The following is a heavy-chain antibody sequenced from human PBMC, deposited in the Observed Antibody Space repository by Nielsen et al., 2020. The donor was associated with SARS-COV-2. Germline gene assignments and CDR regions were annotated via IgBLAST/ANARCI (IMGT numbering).Heavy chain of an antibody. CDR2: INHSGST. Sequence: SETLSLTCAVYGGSFSGYYWSWIRQPPGKGLEWIGEINHSGSTNYNPSLKSRVTISVDTSKNQFSLKLSSVIAADTAVYYCARGALIDYWGQGTLVTVSS. V-gene: IGHV4-34*01. CDR1: GGSFSGYY. J-gene: IGHJ4*02. CDR3: ARGALIDY.